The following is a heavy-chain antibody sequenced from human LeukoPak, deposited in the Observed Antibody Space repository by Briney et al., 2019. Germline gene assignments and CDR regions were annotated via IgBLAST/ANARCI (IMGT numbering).Heavy chain of an antibody. CDR2: IYTSGST. CDR1: GGSISSYY. D-gene: IGHD5-18*01. J-gene: IGHJ4*02. Sequence: SETLSLTCTVSGGSISSYYWSWIRQPPGKGLEWIGYIYTSGSTNYNPSLKSRVTISVDTSKNQFSLKLSSVTAADTAVYYRARQRGYSYGYAADYWGQGTLVTVSS. CDR3: ARQRGYSYGYAADY. V-gene: IGHV4-4*09.